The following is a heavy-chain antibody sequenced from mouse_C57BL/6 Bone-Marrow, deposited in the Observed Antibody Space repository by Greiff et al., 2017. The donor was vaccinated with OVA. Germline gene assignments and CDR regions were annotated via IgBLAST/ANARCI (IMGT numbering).Heavy chain of an antibody. Sequence: QVQLQQSGPGLVQPSQSLSITCTASGFSLTSYGVHWVRQSPGKGLEWLGVIWSGGSTDYNAAFISRLSLSKDNSNSQVFFKMNSLEADDTARYDCARNFGGYYPYFDYWGKGTTLTVSS. CDR1: GFSLTSYG. D-gene: IGHD2-3*01. J-gene: IGHJ2*01. CDR3: ARNFGGYYPYFDY. CDR2: IWSGGST. V-gene: IGHV2-2*01.